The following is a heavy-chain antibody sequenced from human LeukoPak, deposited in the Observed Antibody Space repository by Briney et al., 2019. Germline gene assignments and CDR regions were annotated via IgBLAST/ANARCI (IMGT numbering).Heavy chain of an antibody. D-gene: IGHD4-17*01. CDR2: ISGSGGST. Sequence: GGSLRLSCAASGFTFSSYAMSWVRQAPGKGLEWVSAISGSGGSTYYADSVKGRFTISRDNAKNSLYLQMNSLRAEDTAVYYCAREGGDYGDYGNAFDIWGQGTMVTVSS. J-gene: IGHJ3*02. CDR1: GFTFSSYA. V-gene: IGHV3-23*01. CDR3: AREGGDYGDYGNAFDI.